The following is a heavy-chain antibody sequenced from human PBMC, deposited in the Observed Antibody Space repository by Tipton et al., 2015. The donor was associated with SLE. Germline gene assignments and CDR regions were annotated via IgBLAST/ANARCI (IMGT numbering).Heavy chain of an antibody. CDR2: INHSGST. J-gene: IGHJ1*01. CDR1: GGSFSGYY. V-gene: IGHV4-34*01. Sequence: LRLSCAVYGGSFSGYYWSWIRQPPGKGLEWIGEINHSGSTNYNPSLKSRVTISVDTSKNQFSLKLSSVTAADTAVYYCARESGYSSSWYGTGTARYFQHWGQGTLVTVSS. CDR3: ARESGYSSSWYGTGTARYFQH. D-gene: IGHD6-13*01.